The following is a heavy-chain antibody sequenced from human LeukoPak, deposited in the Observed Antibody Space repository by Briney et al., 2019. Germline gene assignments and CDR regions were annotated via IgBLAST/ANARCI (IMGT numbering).Heavy chain of an antibody. CDR3: AKDLGGSGSYYYFDY. CDR2: ISYDGSNK. V-gene: IGHV3-30*18. D-gene: IGHD3-10*01. Sequence: GGSLRLSCAASGFTFSSYGMHWVRQAPGKGLEWVAVISYDGSNKYYADSVKGRFTISRDNSKNTLYLQMNSLRAEDTAVYYCAKDLGGSGSYYYFDYWGQGTLVTVSS. CDR1: GFTFSSYG. J-gene: IGHJ4*02.